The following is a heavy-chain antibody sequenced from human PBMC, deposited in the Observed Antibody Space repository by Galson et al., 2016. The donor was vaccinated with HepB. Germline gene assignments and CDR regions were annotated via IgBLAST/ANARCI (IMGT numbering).Heavy chain of an antibody. D-gene: IGHD3-16*01. J-gene: IGHJ2*01. CDR3: ARAILRGRWYFDV. Sequence: SLRLSCAASGFTLRSYDMHWVRQGPGKSLEWVSGVGTADDTYYPGSVKGRFTISRENAENSLYLQMNSLRAGDTAMYYCARAILRGRWYFDVWGRGTLVIVSS. CDR2: VGTADDT. V-gene: IGHV3-13*01. CDR1: GFTLRSYD.